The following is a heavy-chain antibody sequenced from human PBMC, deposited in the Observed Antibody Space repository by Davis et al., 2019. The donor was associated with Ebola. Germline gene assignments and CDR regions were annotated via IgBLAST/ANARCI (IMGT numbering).Heavy chain of an antibody. CDR1: GFTFSSYA. V-gene: IGHV3-23*01. CDR2: ISGSGGST. CDR3: ARDSGPRRRYYYYGMDV. Sequence: GESLKISCAASGFTFSSYAMSWVRQAPGKGLEWVSAISGSGGSTYYADSVKGRFTISRDNAKNTLYLQTNSLRAEDTAVYYCARDSGPRRRYYYYGMDVWGQGTTVTVSS. J-gene: IGHJ6*02. D-gene: IGHD6-6*01.